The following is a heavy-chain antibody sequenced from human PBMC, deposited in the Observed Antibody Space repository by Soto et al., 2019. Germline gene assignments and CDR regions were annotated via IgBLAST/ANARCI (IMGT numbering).Heavy chain of an antibody. V-gene: IGHV1-3*01. CDR1: GYTFTNNA. J-gene: IGHJ6*03. Sequence: ASVKVSCKASGYTFTNNAMHWVRQAPGQRLEWMGWINAGNGNTKYSQKFQGRVTITRDTSASTAYMELSSLRSEDTAVYYCARVPVRGYCSGGSCYSGYYYYMDVWGKGTTVTVSS. CDR2: INAGNGNT. CDR3: ARVPVRGYCSGGSCYSGYYYYMDV. D-gene: IGHD2-15*01.